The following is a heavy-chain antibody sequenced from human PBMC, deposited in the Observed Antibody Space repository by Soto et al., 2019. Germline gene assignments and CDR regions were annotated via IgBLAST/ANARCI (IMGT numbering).Heavy chain of an antibody. J-gene: IGHJ3*02. CDR3: ARDCGGDGYNAFDI. CDR2: IYYSGRT. V-gene: IGHV4-59*01. D-gene: IGHD2-21*01. Sequence: QVQLQESGAGLVKPSETLSLTCTVSGGSISSYYWSWIRQPPGKGLEWIGYIYYSGRTNYNSSLKCVVTIPVDTSKNPFSLKRSSVAAADTAVNYCARDCGGDGYNAFDIWSQGTMVTVSS. CDR1: GGSISSYY.